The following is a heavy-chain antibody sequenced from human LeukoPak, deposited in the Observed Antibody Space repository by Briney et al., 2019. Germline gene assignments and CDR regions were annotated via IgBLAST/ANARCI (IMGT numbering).Heavy chain of an antibody. Sequence: GGSLRLSCAASGFTFSNAWMSWVRQAPGKGLEWAGRIKSKTDGGTTDYAAPVKGRFTISRDNAKNSLSLQMNSLRAEDTAVYYCARMDIGLVRDWGQGTLVTVSS. CDR3: ARMDIGLVRD. CDR2: IKSKTDGGTT. V-gene: IGHV3-15*01. CDR1: GFTFSNAW. D-gene: IGHD2-15*01. J-gene: IGHJ4*02.